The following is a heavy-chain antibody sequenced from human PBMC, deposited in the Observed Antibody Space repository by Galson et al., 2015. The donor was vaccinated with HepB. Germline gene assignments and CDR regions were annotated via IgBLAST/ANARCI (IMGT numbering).Heavy chain of an antibody. CDR2: IRYDGSNK. Sequence: SLRLSCAASGFTFSSYGMHWVRQAPGKGLEWVAFIRYDGSNKYYADSVKGRFTISRDNSKNTLYLQMNSPRAEDTAVYYCAKDSTIAAAGTQDFDYWGQGTLVTVSS. CDR3: AKDSTIAAAGTQDFDY. CDR1: GFTFSSYG. D-gene: IGHD6-13*01. V-gene: IGHV3-30*02. J-gene: IGHJ4*02.